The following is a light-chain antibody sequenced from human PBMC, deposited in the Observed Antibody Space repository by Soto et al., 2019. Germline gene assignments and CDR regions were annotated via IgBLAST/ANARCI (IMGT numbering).Light chain of an antibody. CDR1: QSVNSN. V-gene: IGKV3-15*01. CDR2: GAS. Sequence: EIVMTQSPATLSVSPGERATLSCRASQSVNSNLAWYQQKPGQAPSLLIYGASTRATGVPARFSGSGSGTEFTLTNSSLQSEDFAVYYCQQYNNWPPSTFGQGTKLEIK. J-gene: IGKJ2*01. CDR3: QQYNNWPPST.